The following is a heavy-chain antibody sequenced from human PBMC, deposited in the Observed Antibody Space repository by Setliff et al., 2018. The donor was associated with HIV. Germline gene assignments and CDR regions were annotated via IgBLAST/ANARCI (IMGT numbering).Heavy chain of an antibody. V-gene: IGHV4-59*11. J-gene: IGHJ4*02. CDR1: GGSIRSHY. CDR3: ARDVAPPLAGDVWSGNGL. CDR2: VYYRAKTGATT. Sequence: PSETLSLTRSVSGGSIRSHYWSWIRQAPGKGLQWIGNVYYRAKTGATTDHNPSLRSRISISLDVSKNQLSLRLRSVTAADTAIYYCARDVAPPLAGDVWSGNGLWGQGTQVTVSS. D-gene: IGHD3-3*01.